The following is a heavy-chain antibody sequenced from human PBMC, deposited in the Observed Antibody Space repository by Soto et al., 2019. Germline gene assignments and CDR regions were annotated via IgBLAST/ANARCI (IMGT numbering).Heavy chain of an antibody. J-gene: IGHJ4*02. D-gene: IGHD3-10*01. CDR2: ISSSDNTV. CDR1: GFTFRTYE. CDR3: ARVGAYFGEFDYFDY. V-gene: IGHV3-48*03. Sequence: EVQLVESGGGLVQPGGSLRLSCAASGFTFRTYEMNWVRQAPGKGLEWISYISSSDNTVFYADAVKGRFTISRDNAKNSLYLHMNSLRAEDTAVYYCARVGAYFGEFDYFDYWGQGTPVTVSS.